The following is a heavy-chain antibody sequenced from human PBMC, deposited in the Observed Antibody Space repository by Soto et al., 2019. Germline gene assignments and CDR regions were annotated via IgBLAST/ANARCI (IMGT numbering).Heavy chain of an antibody. CDR3: AIGNSWPPFFDY. CDR2: ISPDSSTI. D-gene: IGHD6-13*01. Sequence: GGSLRLSCAASGFTFSSFNVNWVRQAPGKGLEWVSYISPDSSTIYYADSVKGRFTISRDNAKNSLYLQMNSLRAEDTAVYYCAIGNSWPPFFDYWGQGTLVTVSS. V-gene: IGHV3-48*01. CDR1: GFTFSSFN. J-gene: IGHJ4*02.